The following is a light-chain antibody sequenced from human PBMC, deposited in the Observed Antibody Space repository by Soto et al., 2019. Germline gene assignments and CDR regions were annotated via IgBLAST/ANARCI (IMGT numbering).Light chain of an antibody. CDR1: SSDVGNYNL. CDR2: EGG. Sequence: QSALTQPASVSGSPGQSITISCTGTSSDVGNYNLVSWYQQYPGKAPKLMIYEGGKRPSGVSNRFSGSKSVNTASLTISGLQAEDEANYDCCSFALRSTLIFGGGTKLTVL. J-gene: IGLJ2*01. V-gene: IGLV2-23*01. CDR3: CSFALRSTLI.